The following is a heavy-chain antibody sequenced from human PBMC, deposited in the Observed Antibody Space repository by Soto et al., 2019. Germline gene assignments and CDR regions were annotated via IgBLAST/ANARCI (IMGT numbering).Heavy chain of an antibody. Sequence: PGGSLRLSCAASGFTFSSYAMSWVRQAPGKGLEWVSAISGSGGSTYYADSVKGRFTISRDNSKNTLYLQMNSLRAEDTAVYYCAKDGVIAAAGADPGAVGYWGQGTLVTVSS. J-gene: IGHJ4*02. CDR2: ISGSGGST. V-gene: IGHV3-23*01. D-gene: IGHD6-13*01. CDR3: AKDGVIAAAGADPGAVGY. CDR1: GFTFSSYA.